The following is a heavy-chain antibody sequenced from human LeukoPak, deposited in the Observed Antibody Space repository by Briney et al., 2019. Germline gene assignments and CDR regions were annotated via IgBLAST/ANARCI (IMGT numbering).Heavy chain of an antibody. V-gene: IGHV4-4*07. Sequence: SEALSLTCTVSGGSISSYYWSWIRQPAGEGLEWICRVYPSGTTNYNPSPENRVTISSDTCNTQSPLQLSSVTAADTTVYYCAGGGAVAGDYYYFGMDVWGQGTTVTVSS. CDR2: VYPSGTT. CDR1: GGSISSYY. D-gene: IGHD6-19*01. J-gene: IGHJ6*02. CDR3: AGGGAVAGDYYYFGMDV.